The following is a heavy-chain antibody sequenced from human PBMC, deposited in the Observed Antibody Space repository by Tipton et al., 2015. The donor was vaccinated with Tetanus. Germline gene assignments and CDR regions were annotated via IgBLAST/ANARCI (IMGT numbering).Heavy chain of an antibody. Sequence: TLSLTCSVSGVSIKGGGFYWTWIRQPPGKGLGWIGYIYSPGTTSYAPSLRGRATISFDSVKNHFSLSLSSVTAADTAMYYCARDGGNYFYYGMNVWGQGAAVTVSS. CDR3: ARDGGNYFYYGMNV. J-gene: IGHJ6*02. V-gene: IGHV4-31*03. CDR1: GVSIKGGGFY. CDR2: IYSPGTT.